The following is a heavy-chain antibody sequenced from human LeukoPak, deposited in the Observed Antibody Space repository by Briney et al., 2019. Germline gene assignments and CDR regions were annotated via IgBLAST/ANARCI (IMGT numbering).Heavy chain of an antibody. V-gene: IGHV3-21*01. D-gene: IGHD3/OR15-3a*01. CDR3: ARDHMNLQVDY. CDR2: ISSSSSYI. CDR1: GFTLSAYW. J-gene: IGHJ4*02. Sequence: GGSLRLSCAASGFTLSAYWMHWVRQAPGKGLEWVSSISSSSSYIYYADSVKGRFTISRDNAKNSLYLQMNSLRAEDTAVYYCARDHMNLQVDYWGQGTLVTVSS.